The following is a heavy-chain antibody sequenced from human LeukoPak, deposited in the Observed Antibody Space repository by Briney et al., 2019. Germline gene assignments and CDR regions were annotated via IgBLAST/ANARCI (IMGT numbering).Heavy chain of an antibody. Sequence: PGKSLRLSCAASGFTFSSYGMHWVRQAPGKGLEWVAVISYDGSNKYYADSVKGRFTISRDNSKNTLYLQMNNLKVEDTAVYYCAKGRCSGVGCDSFHSWGQGALVTVSS. CDR2: ISYDGSNK. J-gene: IGHJ4*02. CDR1: GFTFSSYG. CDR3: AKGRCSGVGCDSFHS. V-gene: IGHV3-30*18. D-gene: IGHD2-15*01.